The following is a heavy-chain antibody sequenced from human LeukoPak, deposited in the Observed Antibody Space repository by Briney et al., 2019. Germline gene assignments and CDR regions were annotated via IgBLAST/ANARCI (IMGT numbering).Heavy chain of an antibody. Sequence: GGSLRLSCAASGFTFSSYAMHWVRQAPGKGLEWVAVISYDGSNKYYVDSVKGRFTISRDNSKNTLYLQMNSLRAEDTAVYYCARAKVRSSGWLDAFDIWGQGTMVTVSS. CDR3: ARAKVRSSGWLDAFDI. V-gene: IGHV3-30-3*01. D-gene: IGHD6-19*01. J-gene: IGHJ3*02. CDR2: ISYDGSNK. CDR1: GFTFSSYA.